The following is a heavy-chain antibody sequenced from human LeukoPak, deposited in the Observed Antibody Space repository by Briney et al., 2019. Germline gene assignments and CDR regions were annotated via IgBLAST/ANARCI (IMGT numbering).Heavy chain of an antibody. J-gene: IGHJ6*02. CDR3: ARGVVYSTTVTTAELYYYYYGMDV. Sequence: SETLSLTCAVYGGSFSGYYWSWIRQPPGKGLEWIGEINHSGSTNYNPSLKSRVTISVDTSKNQLSLKLSSVTAADTAVYYCARGVVYSTTVTTAELYYYYYGMDVWGQGTTVTVSS. V-gene: IGHV4-34*01. CDR2: INHSGST. D-gene: IGHD4-17*01. CDR1: GGSFSGYY.